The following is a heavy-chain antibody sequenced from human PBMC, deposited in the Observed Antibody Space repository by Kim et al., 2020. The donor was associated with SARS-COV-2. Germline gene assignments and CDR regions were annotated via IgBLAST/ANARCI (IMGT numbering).Heavy chain of an antibody. Sequence: SNKYYADSVKGRFTISRDNSKNTLYLQMNSLRAEDTAVYYCARETGSSLDYWGQGTLVTVSS. D-gene: IGHD1-26*01. J-gene: IGHJ4*02. CDR2: SNK. V-gene: IGHV3-30*01. CDR3: ARETGSSLDY.